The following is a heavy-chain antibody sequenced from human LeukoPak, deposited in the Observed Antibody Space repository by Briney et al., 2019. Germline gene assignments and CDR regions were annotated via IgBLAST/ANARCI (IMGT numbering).Heavy chain of an antibody. CDR1: GGTFSSYA. CDR2: IIPIFGTA. D-gene: IGHD3-10*01. CDR3: ARSLLWFGEFSYYYGMDV. V-gene: IGHV1-69*13. Sequence: ASVTVSCTASGGTFSSYAISWVRQAPGQGLEWMGGIIPIFGTANYAQKFQGRVTITADESTSTAYMELSSLRSEDTAVYYCARSLLWFGEFSYYYGMDVWGQGTTVTVSS. J-gene: IGHJ6*02.